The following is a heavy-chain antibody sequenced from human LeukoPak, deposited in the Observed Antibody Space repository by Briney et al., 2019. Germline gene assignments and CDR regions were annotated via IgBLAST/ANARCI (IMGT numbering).Heavy chain of an antibody. D-gene: IGHD5-18*01. J-gene: IGHJ6*03. CDR2: IYTSGST. CDR3: AREAPATAMGLVYYYMDV. CDR1: GGSISGYY. V-gene: IGHV4-4*07. Sequence: KPSETLSLTCTVSGGSISGYYWSWIRQPAGKGLEWIGRIYTSGSTNYNPSLKSRVTMSVDTSKSQFSLKLSSVTAADTAVYYCAREAPATAMGLVYYYMDVWGKGTTVTVSS.